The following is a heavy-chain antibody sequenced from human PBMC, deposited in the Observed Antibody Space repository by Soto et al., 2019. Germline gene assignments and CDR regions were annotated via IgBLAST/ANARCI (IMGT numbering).Heavy chain of an antibody. J-gene: IGHJ4*02. CDR1: GGSISGHS. Sequence: SETLSLTCTVSGGSISGHSWVWIRQPAGKGLEWIGHIYPSGSTSYNPSLRSRVTMSLDTSSSQIFLNLTSVTAADTAVFYCVRGRSYSVYDFWGPGTLVTVSS. CDR3: VRGRSYSVYDF. D-gene: IGHD5-12*01. V-gene: IGHV4-4*07. CDR2: IYPSGST.